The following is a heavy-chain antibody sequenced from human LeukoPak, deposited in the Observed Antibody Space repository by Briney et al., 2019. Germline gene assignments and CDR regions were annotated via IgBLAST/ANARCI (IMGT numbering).Heavy chain of an antibody. J-gene: IGHJ4*02. CDR2: INPNSGGT. Sequence: ASVKVSCKASGYTLTGYYMHWVRQAPGQGLEWMGWINPNSGGTNYAQKFQGRVTMTRDTSISTAYMELSRLRSDDTAVYYCVSLAARTDDFDYWGQGTLVTVSS. CDR1: GYTLTGYY. CDR3: VSLAARTDDFDY. V-gene: IGHV1-2*02. D-gene: IGHD6-6*01.